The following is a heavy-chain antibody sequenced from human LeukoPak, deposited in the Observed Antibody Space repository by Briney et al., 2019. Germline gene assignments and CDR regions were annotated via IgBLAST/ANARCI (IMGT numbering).Heavy chain of an antibody. J-gene: IGHJ2*01. V-gene: IGHV4-59*08. Sequence: SETLSLTCTVSGGSISSYYWNWIRQPPGKGLEWIGYIYDSGSTNYNPSRKSRVTTSVDMSKNQVSMKINSVTVADTAVYYCARPGSGAYWYFDLWGRGTLVTVSS. CDR3: ARPGSGAYWYFDL. CDR2: IYDSGST. D-gene: IGHD1-1*01. CDR1: GGSISSYY.